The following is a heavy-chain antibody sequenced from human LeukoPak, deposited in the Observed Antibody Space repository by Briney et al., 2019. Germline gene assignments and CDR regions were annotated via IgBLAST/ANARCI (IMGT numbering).Heavy chain of an antibody. CDR1: GYSISSGYY. CDR2: IYHSGST. J-gene: IGHJ4*02. CDR3: ARDSGSSTSWLVVEYYFDY. Sequence: SETLSLTCTVSGYSISSGYYWGWIRQPPGKGLEWIGSIYHSGSTYYNPSLKSRVTISVDTSKNQLSLKLSSVTAADTAVYYCARDSGSSTSWLVVEYYFDYWGQGTLVTVSS. V-gene: IGHV4-38-2*02. D-gene: IGHD2-2*01.